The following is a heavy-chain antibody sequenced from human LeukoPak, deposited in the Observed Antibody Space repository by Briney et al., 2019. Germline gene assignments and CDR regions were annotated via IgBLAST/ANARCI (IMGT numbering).Heavy chain of an antibody. Sequence: GGSLRLSCAASGFTFSSYSMNWVRQAPGWGLEWVSSISSSSSYIYYADSVKGLFTISRDNAKNSLYLQMNSLRAEDTAVYYCASCSSSGWYFPFDYWGQGTLVTVSS. V-gene: IGHV3-21*01. D-gene: IGHD6-19*01. J-gene: IGHJ4*02. CDR3: ASCSSSGWYFPFDY. CDR1: GFTFSSYS. CDR2: ISSSSSYI.